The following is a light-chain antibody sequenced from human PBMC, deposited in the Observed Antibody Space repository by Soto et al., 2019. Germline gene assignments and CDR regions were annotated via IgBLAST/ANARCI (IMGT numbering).Light chain of an antibody. CDR2: DAS. V-gene: IGKV3-15*01. CDR3: QQYNNWPPWT. J-gene: IGKJ1*01. Sequence: ILMTQSPATLSVSPGERATLSCRASQSVSNNLAWYQQKPCQAPRLLIYDASTRATGIPARFSGSGSGTEFTITISGLQSEDFAVYSCQQYNNWPPWTFGQGTKVEIK. CDR1: QSVSNN.